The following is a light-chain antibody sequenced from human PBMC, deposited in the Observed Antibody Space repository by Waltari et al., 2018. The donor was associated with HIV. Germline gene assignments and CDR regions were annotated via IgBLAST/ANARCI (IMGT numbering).Light chain of an antibody. J-gene: IGLJ3*02. CDR2: STN. CDR1: RSNIGTNT. V-gene: IGLV1-44*01. Sequence: QSVLTQPPSASGTPGQRVTISCSGDRSNIGTNTVNWYQQLPGMAPKLVVYSTNQRPSGVPDRFSGSKSGTSASLAISGLQSEDEGDYYCATWDASLSDQWVFGGGTKLTVL. CDR3: ATWDASLSDQWV.